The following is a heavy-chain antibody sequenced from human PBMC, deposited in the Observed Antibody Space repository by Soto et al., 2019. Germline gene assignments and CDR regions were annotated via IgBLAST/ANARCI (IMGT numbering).Heavy chain of an antibody. CDR1: GFTFSSYA. D-gene: IGHD3-22*01. CDR2: ISYDGSNK. Sequence: VQLVESGGGVVQPGRSLRLSCAASGFTFSSYAMHWVRQAPGKGLEWVAVISYDGSNKYYADSVKGRFTISRDNSKNTLYLQMNSLRAEDTAVYYCARRYYYDSSGYYPLHYWGQGTLVTVSS. J-gene: IGHJ4*02. CDR3: ARRYYYDSSGYYPLHY. V-gene: IGHV3-30-3*01.